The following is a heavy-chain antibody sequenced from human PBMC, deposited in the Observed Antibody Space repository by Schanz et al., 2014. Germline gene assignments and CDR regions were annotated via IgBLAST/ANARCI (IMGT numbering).Heavy chain of an antibody. Sequence: QVQLVQSEAEVKKPGSSVKVSCKASGGTFSSYTISWVRQAPGQGLEWMGKIIPVLNIATYAQRFQGRVSFTADKSTSTAYMELSSLKSEDTAVYYCARGPLGTSPWGQGTLXTVSS. V-gene: IGHV1-69*02. CDR1: GGTFSSYT. CDR2: IIPVLNIA. D-gene: IGHD5-12*01. CDR3: ARGPLGTSP. J-gene: IGHJ5*02.